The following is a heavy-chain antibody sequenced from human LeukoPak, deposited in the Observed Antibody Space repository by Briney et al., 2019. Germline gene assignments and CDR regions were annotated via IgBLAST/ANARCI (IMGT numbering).Heavy chain of an antibody. Sequence: SVKVSCKASGGTFSSYAISWVRQAPGQGLEWMGRIIPILGIANYAQKLQGRVTITADKSTSTAYMELSSLRSEDTAVYYCASPGTTGTTRGGYYFDDWGQGTLVTVSS. CDR2: IIPILGIA. J-gene: IGHJ4*02. CDR3: ASPGTTGTTRGGYYFDD. CDR1: GGTFSSYA. D-gene: IGHD1-1*01. V-gene: IGHV1-69*04.